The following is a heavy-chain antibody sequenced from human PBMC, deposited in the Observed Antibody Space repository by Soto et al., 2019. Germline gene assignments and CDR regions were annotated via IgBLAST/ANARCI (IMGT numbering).Heavy chain of an antibody. CDR2: IKGDGSET. D-gene: IGHD5-12*01. V-gene: IGHV3-74*01. J-gene: IGHJ4*02. Sequence: GGSLRLSCAASGFTFSSYWMHWVRQAPGKGLVWVSRIKGDGSETNYADSVKGRFTISRDNAKNTLYLQLNSLRAEDTAVYYCLRGNSGYAKFDYWGQGTRVTVSS. CDR3: LRGNSGYAKFDY. CDR1: GFTFSSYW.